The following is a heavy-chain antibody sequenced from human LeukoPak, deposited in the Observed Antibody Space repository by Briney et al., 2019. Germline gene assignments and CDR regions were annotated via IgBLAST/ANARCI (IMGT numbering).Heavy chain of an antibody. CDR1: GYTFTGYY. Sequence: ASVKVSCKASGYTFTGYYMHWVRQAPGQGLEWMGWINPNSGGTNYAQKFQGRVTMTRDTSISTAYMELSRLRSDDTAVYYCARVIPPNYYGSGTYDFWGQGTLVTVSS. CDR2: INPNSGGT. D-gene: IGHD3-10*01. V-gene: IGHV1-2*02. J-gene: IGHJ4*02. CDR3: ARVIPPNYYGSGTYDF.